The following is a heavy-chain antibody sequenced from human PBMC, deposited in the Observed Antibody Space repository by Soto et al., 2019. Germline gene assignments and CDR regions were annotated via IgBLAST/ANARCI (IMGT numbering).Heavy chain of an antibody. V-gene: IGHV4-34*01. CDR3: ATRITMVRGAYGPRGCWFDP. CDR1: GGSFSGYY. CDR2: INHSGST. Sequence: QVQLQQWGAGLLKPSETLSLTCAVYGGSFSGYYWSWIRQPPGKGLEWIGEINHSGSTNYNPSLKRRVPIPVDTSTNQFSLKLSSVTAADTAVYYCATRITMVRGAYGPRGCWFDPWGQGTLVTVSS. D-gene: IGHD3-10*01. J-gene: IGHJ5*02.